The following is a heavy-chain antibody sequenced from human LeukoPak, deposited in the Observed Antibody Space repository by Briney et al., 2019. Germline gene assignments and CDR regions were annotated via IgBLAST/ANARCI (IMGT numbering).Heavy chain of an antibody. CDR3: AKEFGTMVRGVIDHFDY. CDR2: ISGSGGST. CDR1: GFTFSSYA. Sequence: GGSLRLSCAASGFTFSSYAMSWVRQAPGKGLEWVPAISGSGGSTYYADSVKGRFTISRDNSKNTLYLQMNSLRAEDTAVYYCAKEFGTMVRGVIDHFDYWGQGTLVTVSS. D-gene: IGHD3-10*01. J-gene: IGHJ4*02. V-gene: IGHV3-23*01.